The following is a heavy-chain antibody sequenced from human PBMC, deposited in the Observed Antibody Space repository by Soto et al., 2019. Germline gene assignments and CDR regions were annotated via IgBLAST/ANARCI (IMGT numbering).Heavy chain of an antibody. J-gene: IGHJ4*02. CDR1: GFTFTNYV. CDR3: ARDVFSLFRTVSPSHFFAF. V-gene: IGHV1-3*01. CDR2: IHAGNGNT. D-gene: IGHD2-21*02. Sequence: QVQLVQSGAEVKKPGASVKVSCKTFGFTFTNYVLFWVRQAPGQRLEWVGWIHAGNGNTESSEKFQGRVTLPTNTPASTAYMELSSLSSEATALYYCARDVFSLFRTVSPSHFFAFWGQGSRVTVSS.